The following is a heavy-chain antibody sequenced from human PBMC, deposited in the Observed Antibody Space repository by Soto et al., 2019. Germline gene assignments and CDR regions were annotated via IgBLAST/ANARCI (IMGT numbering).Heavy chain of an antibody. CDR2: IYYSGST. Sequence: SSETLSLTCAVSGGSISSGGYYWSWIRQHPGKGLEWIGYIYYSGSTYYNPSLKSRVTISVDTSKNQFSLKLSSVTAADTAVYYCARVDTIFGVVTPPAFDIWGQGTMVTVSS. D-gene: IGHD3-3*01. CDR3: ARVDTIFGVVTPPAFDI. CDR1: GGSISSGGYY. V-gene: IGHV4-31*11. J-gene: IGHJ3*02.